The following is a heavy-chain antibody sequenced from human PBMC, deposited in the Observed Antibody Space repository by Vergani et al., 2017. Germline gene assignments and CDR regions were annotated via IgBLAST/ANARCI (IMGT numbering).Heavy chain of an antibody. CDR1: GFTFDDYT. CDR2: ISWDGGST. J-gene: IGHJ3*02. CDR3: AKDMVRGVISSAFDI. D-gene: IGHD3-10*01. V-gene: IGHV3-43*01. Sequence: EVQLVESGGVVVQPGGSLRLFCAASGFTFDDYTMHWVRQAPGKGLEWVSLISWDGGSTYYADSVKGRFTISRDNSKNSLYLQMNSLRTEDTALYYCAKDMVRGVISSAFDIWGQGTMVTVSS.